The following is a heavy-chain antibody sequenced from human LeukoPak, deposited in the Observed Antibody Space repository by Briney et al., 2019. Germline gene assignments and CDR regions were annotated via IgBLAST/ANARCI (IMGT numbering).Heavy chain of an antibody. CDR3: ARDLSNTSGWKTWFDT. D-gene: IGHD6-19*01. CDR2: LSGYNGDT. Sequence: ASVTGSCKASGVIFTKYGISWVRQAPGQGLEWVGWLSGYNGDTNYAQKLQGRVTMTTDTSTTTAYMELRSLRSDETAFYYCARDLSNTSGWKTWFDTWGQGTLVTVSS. V-gene: IGHV1-18*01. J-gene: IGHJ5*02. CDR1: GVIFTKYG.